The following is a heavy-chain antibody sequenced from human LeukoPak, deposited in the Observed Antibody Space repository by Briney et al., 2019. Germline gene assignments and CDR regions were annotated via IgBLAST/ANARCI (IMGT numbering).Heavy chain of an antibody. Sequence: PGGSLRLSCAASGSTFSSYSMNWVRQAPGKGLEWVSSISSSSSYIYYADSVKGRFTISRDNAKNSLCLQMNSLRAEDTAVYYCARMDDPYYYYMDVWGKGTTVTVSS. CDR2: ISSSSSYI. D-gene: IGHD1-1*01. J-gene: IGHJ6*03. CDR3: ARMDDPYYYYMDV. CDR1: GSTFSSYS. V-gene: IGHV3-21*01.